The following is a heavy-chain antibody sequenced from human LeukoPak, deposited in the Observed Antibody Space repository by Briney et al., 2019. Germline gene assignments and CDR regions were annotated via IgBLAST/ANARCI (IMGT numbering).Heavy chain of an antibody. CDR2: IYTSGST. D-gene: IGHD3-10*01. J-gene: IGHJ4*02. CDR1: GGSISSYY. V-gene: IGHV4-4*07. CDR3: ARAVHYSGTSDQYTGGWYYFDF. Sequence: PSETLSLPCTVSGGSISSYYWSWIRQPAGKGLEWIGRIYTSGSTNYNPSLKSRVTMSVDTSRKHFFLDLSSVTAADTAVYYCARAVHYSGTSDQYTGGWYYFDFWGQGTLVIVSS.